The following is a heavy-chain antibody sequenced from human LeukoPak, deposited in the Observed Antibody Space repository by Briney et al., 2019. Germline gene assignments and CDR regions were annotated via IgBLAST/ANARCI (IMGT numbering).Heavy chain of an antibody. CDR3: ARGREDLLLWFGELLHFDY. CDR2: INHSGST. D-gene: IGHD3-10*01. Sequence: SETLSLTCAVYGGSFSGYYWSWIRQPPGKGLEWIGEINHSGSTNYDPSLKSRVTISVDTSKNQFSLKLSSVTAADTAVYYCARGREDLLLWFGELLHFDYWGQGTLVTVSS. V-gene: IGHV4-34*01. CDR1: GGSFSGYY. J-gene: IGHJ4*02.